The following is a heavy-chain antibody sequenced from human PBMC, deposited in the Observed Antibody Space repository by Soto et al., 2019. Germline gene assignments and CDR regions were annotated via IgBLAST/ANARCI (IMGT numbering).Heavy chain of an antibody. CDR2: ISSTTSTI. CDR3: ARLTAFDY. CDR1: GFTFSSYS. J-gene: IGHJ4*02. Sequence: VQLVESGGGLVQTGGSLRLSCVASGFTFSSYSMTWVRQAPGKGLEWVSYISSTTSTIFYADSVKGRFTISRDNARNLLYLQMNSLRAEDTAVYYCARLTAFDYWGQGTLVTVSS. V-gene: IGHV3-48*01.